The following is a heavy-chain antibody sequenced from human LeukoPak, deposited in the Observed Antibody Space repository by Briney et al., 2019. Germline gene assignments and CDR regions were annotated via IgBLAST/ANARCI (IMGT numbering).Heavy chain of an antibody. V-gene: IGHV1-69*06. CDR2: IIPIFGTA. CDR3: ARDGRGWFDP. Sequence: SSVTVSCKSSGGTFSSYAISWVRQAPGQGLEWMGGIIPIFGTANYAQKFQGRVTITADKSTSTAYMELSSLRSEDTAVYYCARDGRGWFDPWGQGTLVTVSS. J-gene: IGHJ5*02. D-gene: IGHD1-26*01. CDR1: GGTFSSYA.